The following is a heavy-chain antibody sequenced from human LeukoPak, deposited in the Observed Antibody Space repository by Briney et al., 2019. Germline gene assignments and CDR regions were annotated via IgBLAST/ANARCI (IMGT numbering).Heavy chain of an antibody. CDR2: IYSGGST. CDR1: GYTVSSNY. D-gene: IGHD2-8*01. Sequence: TGGSLRLSCAASGYTVSSNYMSWVRQAPGKGLEWVSVIYSGGSTYYADSVKGRFTISRDNSKNTQYLQMNSLRAEDTAVYFCAGIVLKEAAQFDFWGQGTLVTVSS. J-gene: IGHJ4*02. CDR3: AGIVLKEAAQFDF. V-gene: IGHV3-53*01.